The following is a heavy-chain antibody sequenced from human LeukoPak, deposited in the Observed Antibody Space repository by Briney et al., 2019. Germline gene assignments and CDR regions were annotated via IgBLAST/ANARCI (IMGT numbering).Heavy chain of an antibody. D-gene: IGHD6-13*01. V-gene: IGHV3-21*01. J-gene: IGHJ4*02. CDR1: GFTFSSYS. CDR2: ISSSSSYI. CDR3: AGVWSPPHTSSWPYYFDY. Sequence: PGGSLRLSCAASGFTFSSYSMNWVRQAPGKGLEWVSSISSSSSYIYSADSVKGGFTISRDNAKNSLYLQMNSLRVEDTAVYYCAGVWSPPHTSSWPYYFDYWGQGTLVTVSS.